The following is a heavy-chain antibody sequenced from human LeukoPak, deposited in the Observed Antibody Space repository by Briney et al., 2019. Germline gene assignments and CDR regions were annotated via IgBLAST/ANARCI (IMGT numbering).Heavy chain of an antibody. CDR3: AKGWSSGWPYYFGY. J-gene: IGHJ4*02. Sequence: SGGSLRLSCAASGFTFSSYGMSWVRQAPGKGLEWVSAISGSGGSTYYADSVKGRFTISRDNSKNTLYLQMNSLRAEDTAVYYCAKGWSSGWPYYFGYWGQGTLVTVSS. CDR2: ISGSGGST. CDR1: GFTFSSYG. D-gene: IGHD6-19*01. V-gene: IGHV3-23*01.